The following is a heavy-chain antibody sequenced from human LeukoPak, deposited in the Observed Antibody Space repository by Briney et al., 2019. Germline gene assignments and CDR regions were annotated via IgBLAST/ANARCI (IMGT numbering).Heavy chain of an antibody. J-gene: IGHJ5*02. V-gene: IGHV4-59*08. CDR1: GGSISSYY. Sequence: SETLSLTCTVSGGSISSYYWSWIRQPPGKGLEWIGYIYYSGSTNYNPSLKSRVTISVDTSKNQFSLKLSSVTAADTAVYYCARRRILGPSPGWFDPWGQGTLVTVSS. D-gene: IGHD2/OR15-2a*01. CDR2: IYYSGST. CDR3: ARRRILGPSPGWFDP.